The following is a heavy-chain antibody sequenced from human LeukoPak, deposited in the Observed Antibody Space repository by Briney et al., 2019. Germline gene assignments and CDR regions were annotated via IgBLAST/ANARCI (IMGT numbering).Heavy chain of an antibody. D-gene: IGHD7-27*01. CDR3: ARFHSLWGNGY. CDR2: IYYSGST. CDR1: GVSISSYY. J-gene: IGHJ4*02. Sequence: PSETLSLTCTVSGVSISSYYWSWIRQPPGKALECIGYIYYSGSTNYNPSLKRRVTISVDTSKNQFSLKLSSVTAADTAVYYCARFHSLWGNGYWGQGTLVTVSS. V-gene: IGHV4-59*01.